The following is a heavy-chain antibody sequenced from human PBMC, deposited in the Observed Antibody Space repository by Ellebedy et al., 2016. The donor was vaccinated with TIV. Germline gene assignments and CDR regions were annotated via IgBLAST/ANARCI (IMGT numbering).Heavy chain of an antibody. CDR2: INPNSGGT. V-gene: IGHV1-2*02. J-gene: IGHJ4*02. CDR1: GYTFTGYY. Sequence: ASVKVSXKASGYTFTGYYMHWVRQAPGQGLEWMGWINPNSGGTNYAQKFQGRVTMTRDTSISTAYMELSRLRSDDTAVYYCARVTAYCSSTSCPLDFDYWGQGTLVTVSS. CDR3: ARVTAYCSSTSCPLDFDY. D-gene: IGHD2-2*01.